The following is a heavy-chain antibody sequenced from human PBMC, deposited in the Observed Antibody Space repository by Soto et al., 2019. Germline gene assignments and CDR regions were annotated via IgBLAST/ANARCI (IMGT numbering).Heavy chain of an antibody. CDR3: ARGIGYSYGLDWFDP. V-gene: IGHV4-59*01. J-gene: IGHJ5*02. Sequence: QVQLQESGPGLVKPSETLSLTCTVSGGSISSYYWSWIRQPPGKGLEWIGYVYYSGSTKYNPSLKSRVTHXXDXSXNQSSLKASSVNAAGTAGYYCARGIGYSYGLDWFDPWGQGTLVTVSS. D-gene: IGHD5-18*01. CDR1: GGSISSYY. CDR2: VYYSGST.